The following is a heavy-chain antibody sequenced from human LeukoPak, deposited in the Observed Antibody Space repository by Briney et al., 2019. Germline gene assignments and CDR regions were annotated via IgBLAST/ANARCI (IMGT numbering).Heavy chain of an antibody. Sequence: ASVKVSCKASGYTFTGYYMHWVRQAPGQGLEWMGWINPNSGGTNYAQKFQGRVTMTRDTSISTAYMELSRLRSDDTAVYYCARSATSYYYGSGSHGYNDYWGQGTLVTVSS. CDR3: ARSATSYYYGSGSHGYNDY. CDR1: GYTFTGYY. V-gene: IGHV1-2*02. J-gene: IGHJ4*02. D-gene: IGHD3-10*01. CDR2: INPNSGGT.